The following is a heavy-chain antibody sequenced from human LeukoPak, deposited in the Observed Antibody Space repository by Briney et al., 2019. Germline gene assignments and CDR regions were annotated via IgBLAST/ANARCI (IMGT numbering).Heavy chain of an antibody. CDR3: ARDPAPLGY. J-gene: IGHJ4*02. CDR1: GFTFSSYE. D-gene: IGHD2-2*01. CDR2: ISSSGSTI. V-gene: IGHV3-48*03. Sequence: GGSLRLSCAASGFTFSSYEMNWVRQAPGKGLEWVSYISSSGSTIYYADSMKGRFTISRDNAKNSLYLQMNSLRAEDTAVYYCARDPAPLGYWGQGTLVTVSS.